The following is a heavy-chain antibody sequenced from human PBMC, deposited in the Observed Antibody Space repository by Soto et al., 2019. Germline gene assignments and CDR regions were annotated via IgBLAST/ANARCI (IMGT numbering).Heavy chain of an antibody. CDR1: GFTFSSYA. CDR3: AKDGSFYDFWSGTYYYYYMDV. Sequence: EVQLLESWGGLVQPGGSLRLSCAASGFTFSSYAMSWVRQAPGKGLEWVSAISGSGGSTYYADSVKGRFTISRDNSKNTLYLQMNSLRAEDTAVYYCAKDGSFYDFWSGTYYYYYMDVWGKGTTVTVSS. CDR2: ISGSGGST. D-gene: IGHD3-3*01. J-gene: IGHJ6*03. V-gene: IGHV3-23*01.